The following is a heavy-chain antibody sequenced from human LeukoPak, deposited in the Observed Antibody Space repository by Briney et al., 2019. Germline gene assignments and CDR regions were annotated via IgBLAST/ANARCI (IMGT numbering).Heavy chain of an antibody. CDR1: GASITSYY. D-gene: IGHD3-10*01. CDR2: SYYTGGV. V-gene: IGHV4-59*01. J-gene: IGHJ5*02. Sequence: SETLSLTCTVSGASITSYYWSWIRQSPGKGMEWIGYSYYTGGVNYNPSLKSRVTISVDTSKRQFSLKLSSVTAADTAVYYCARDKGQWFGELLLNWFDPWGQGTLVTVSS. CDR3: ARDKGQWFGELLLNWFDP.